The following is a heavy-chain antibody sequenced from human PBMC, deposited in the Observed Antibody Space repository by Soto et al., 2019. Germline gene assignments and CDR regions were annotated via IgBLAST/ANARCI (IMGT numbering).Heavy chain of an antibody. J-gene: IGHJ4*02. CDR3: ARGGDVVLVTAPLGH. CDR1: GYTITSYG. Sequence: ASVTVSCKASGYTITSYGISWVRQAPGQGLEWMGWISAYNGNTNYAQRFLGRVTMTSDTSTSTVYMEVSSLRSEDTAVYYCARGGDVVLVTAPLGHWGQGTLVTVSS. CDR2: ISAYNGNT. D-gene: IGHD2-21*02. V-gene: IGHV1-18*01.